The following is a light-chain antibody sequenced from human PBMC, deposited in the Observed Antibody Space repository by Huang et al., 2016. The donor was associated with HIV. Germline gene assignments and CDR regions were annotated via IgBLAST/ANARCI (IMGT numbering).Light chain of an antibody. CDR2: STS. CDR3: QQYASSPAT. Sequence: EIVLTQSPGTLSLSLGERATLSCRAGQSVTSNFLAWYQQRPGQAPRLLIYSTSSMAIGTPDRFTGSGSGTDFTLTISRLEPEDFAVYYCQQYASSPATFGQGTKLEIK. V-gene: IGKV3-20*01. J-gene: IGKJ2*01. CDR1: QSVTSNF.